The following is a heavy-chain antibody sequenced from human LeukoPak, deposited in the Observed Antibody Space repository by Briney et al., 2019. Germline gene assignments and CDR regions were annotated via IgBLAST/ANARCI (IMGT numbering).Heavy chain of an antibody. CDR3: ARGVRPLPPDILTAGFDP. V-gene: IGHV1-2*02. D-gene: IGHD3-9*01. J-gene: IGHJ5*02. CDR1: GYTFTGYY. Sequence: ASVKVSCKASGYTFTGYYMHWVRQAPGQGLEWMGWINPNSGGTNYAQKFQGRVTMTRDTSISTAYMELSRLRSDDTAVYYCARGVRPLPPDILTAGFDPWGQGTLVTVSS. CDR2: INPNSGGT.